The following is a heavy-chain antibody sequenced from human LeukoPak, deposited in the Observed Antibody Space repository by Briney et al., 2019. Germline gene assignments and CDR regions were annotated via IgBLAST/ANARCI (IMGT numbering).Heavy chain of an antibody. D-gene: IGHD1-14*01. V-gene: IGHV5-51*01. J-gene: IGHJ4*02. CDR1: GYSFTTYW. CDR3: ASFRAGIPTDY. CDR2: IYPGDSDT. Sequence: HGESLKISCKGSGYSFTTYWIGWVRQMPGKGLEWMGIIYPGDSDTRYSPSFQGRVTISADKSISTACLQWSSLKTSDTAMYYCASFRAGIPTDYWGQGTLVTVSS.